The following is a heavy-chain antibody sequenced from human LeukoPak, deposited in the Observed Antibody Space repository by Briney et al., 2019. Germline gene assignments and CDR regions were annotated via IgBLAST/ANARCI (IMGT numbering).Heavy chain of an antibody. V-gene: IGHV4-34*01. D-gene: IGHD3-22*01. CDR3: ARGPFYYDSSGYYRY. CDR1: GGSFSGYY. CDR2: INHSGST. J-gene: IGHJ4*02. Sequence: KPSETLSLTCAVYGGSFSGYYWSWIRQPPGKGLEWIGEINHSGSTNYNPSLKSRVTISVDTSKNQFSLKLSSVTAADTAVYYCARGPFYYDSSGYYRYWGQGTLVTVSS.